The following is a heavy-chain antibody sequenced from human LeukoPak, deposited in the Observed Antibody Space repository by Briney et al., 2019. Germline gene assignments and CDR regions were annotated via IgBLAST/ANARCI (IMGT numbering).Heavy chain of an antibody. CDR2: IYYSGST. D-gene: IGHD6-13*01. CDR1: GGSISSYY. Sequence: TSETLSFTCTVSGGSISSYYWSWIRQPPGKGLEWIGYIYYSGSTNYNPSLKSRVTISGDTSKNQSSLKLSSVTAADTAVYYCARDKGLAAAGHWYFDLWGRGTLVTVSS. J-gene: IGHJ2*01. V-gene: IGHV4-59*01. CDR3: ARDKGLAAAGHWYFDL.